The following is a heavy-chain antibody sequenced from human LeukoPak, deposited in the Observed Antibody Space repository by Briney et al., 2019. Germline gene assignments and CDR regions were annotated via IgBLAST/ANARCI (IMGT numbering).Heavy chain of an antibody. D-gene: IGHD3-3*01. V-gene: IGHV3-7*01. CDR3: AREDFWKFDY. Sequence: PGGSLRLSCAASGFAFSTYWMSWVRQAPGKGLECVAKIKPDGSDKFYEDSVKGRFTISRDNAKNSLYPQMNSLTAEDTAVYYCAREDFWKFDYWGQGTMVTASS. CDR2: IKPDGSDK. CDR1: GFAFSTYW. J-gene: IGHJ4*02.